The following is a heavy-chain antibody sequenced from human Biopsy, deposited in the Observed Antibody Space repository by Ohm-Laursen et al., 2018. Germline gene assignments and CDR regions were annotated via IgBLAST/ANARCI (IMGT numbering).Heavy chain of an antibody. CDR2: FYYSGSP. Sequence: SETLSLTCNVSGDSISIYYWIWIRQPPGRGLEWIGNFYYSGSPNYNPSLKSRITMSLDRSKSQVSLRMNSVTAADTAVYYCARARIKTSGVLIPETYYFDSWGQGTLVTVSS. D-gene: IGHD3-3*01. CDR1: GDSISIYY. V-gene: IGHV4-59*01. J-gene: IGHJ4*02. CDR3: ARARIKTSGVLIPETYYFDS.